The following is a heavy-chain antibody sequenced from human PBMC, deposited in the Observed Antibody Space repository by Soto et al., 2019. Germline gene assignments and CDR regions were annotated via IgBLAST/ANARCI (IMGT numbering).Heavy chain of an antibody. D-gene: IGHD6-13*01. Sequence: PSETLSLTCAVYGGSFSGYYWSWIRQPPGKGLEWIGEINHSGSTNYNPSLKSRVTISVDTSKNQFSLKLSSVTAADTAVYYCARDSIAAAGDYGMDVWGQGTTVTVSS. CDR1: GGSFSGYY. CDR2: INHSGST. CDR3: ARDSIAAAGDYGMDV. V-gene: IGHV4-34*01. J-gene: IGHJ6*02.